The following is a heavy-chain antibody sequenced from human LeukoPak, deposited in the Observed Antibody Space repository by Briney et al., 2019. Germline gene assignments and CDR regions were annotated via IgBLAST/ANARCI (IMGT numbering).Heavy chain of an antibody. CDR2: MNPNSGNT. J-gene: IGHJ5*02. V-gene: IGHV1-8*01. CDR1: GYTFTSYD. Sequence: ASVKVSCKASGYTFTSYDINWVRRATGQGLEWMGWMNPNSGNTGYAQKFQGRVTMTRNTSISTAYMELSSLRSEDTAVYYCARGRYCSGGSCYSGNWFDPWGQGTLVTVSS. CDR3: ARGRYCSGGSCYSGNWFDP. D-gene: IGHD2-15*01.